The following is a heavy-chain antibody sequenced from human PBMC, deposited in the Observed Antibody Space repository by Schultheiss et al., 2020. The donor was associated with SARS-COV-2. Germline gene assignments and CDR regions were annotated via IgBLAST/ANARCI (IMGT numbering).Heavy chain of an antibody. D-gene: IGHD2-2*01. CDR1: GYSFTSYW. J-gene: IGHJ4*02. CDR2: VYPGDSDT. Sequence: GGSLRLSCKGSGYSFTSYWIGWVRQMPGKGLEWMGIVYPGDSDTRYSPSFQGQVTISADKSISTAYLQWSSLKASDTAMYYCAKKSSTSPFDYWGQGTLVTVSS. V-gene: IGHV5-51*01. CDR3: AKKSSTSPFDY.